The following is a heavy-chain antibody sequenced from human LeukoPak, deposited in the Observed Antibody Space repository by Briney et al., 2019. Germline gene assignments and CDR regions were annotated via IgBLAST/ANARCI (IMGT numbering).Heavy chain of an antibody. CDR1: GYTFVHFG. D-gene: IGHD3-10*01. CDR2: ISANNGNT. V-gene: IGHV1-18*01. CDR3: ATQVGATMGRGALDY. Sequence: ASVKVSCKTSGYTFVHFGVSWVRQAPGQGLEWMGWISANNGNTDYAQKFQGRVTMTTNTSTSTAYMELRSLRSDDTAVYYCATQVGATMGRGALDYWGQGGLVTVSS. J-gene: IGHJ4*02.